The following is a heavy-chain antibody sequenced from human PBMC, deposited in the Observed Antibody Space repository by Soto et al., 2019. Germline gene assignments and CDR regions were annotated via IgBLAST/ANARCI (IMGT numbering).Heavy chain of an antibody. CDR2: ISYVGSNK. D-gene: IGHD1-26*01. Sequence: PRGSLRLSCAASGFTFSSYGMNWVRQAPGQGLEWVAVISYVGSNKYYADSVKGGFTISRDNSKNTLSLQMNSLRAEDTAVYYCAKGSGSYPFDYWGQGTLVTVSS. CDR1: GFTFSSYG. CDR3: AKGSGSYPFDY. V-gene: IGHV3-30*18. J-gene: IGHJ4*02.